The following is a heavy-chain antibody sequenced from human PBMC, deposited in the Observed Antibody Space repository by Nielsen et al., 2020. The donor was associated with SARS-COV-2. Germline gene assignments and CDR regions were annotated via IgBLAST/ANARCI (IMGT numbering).Heavy chain of an antibody. D-gene: IGHD3-10*01. CDR1: GFSFSKYG. V-gene: IGHV3-30*18. Sequence: GESLKISCAASGFSFSKYGMHWVRQAPGKGPEWVAVISDDGRNKYYADAVKGRFTISRDSSNNTLYLQMNSLRADDTAVYYCGKDPRNGLVRGVIIDYWGQGTLVTVSS. CDR3: GKDPRNGLVRGVIIDY. CDR2: ISDDGRNK. J-gene: IGHJ4*02.